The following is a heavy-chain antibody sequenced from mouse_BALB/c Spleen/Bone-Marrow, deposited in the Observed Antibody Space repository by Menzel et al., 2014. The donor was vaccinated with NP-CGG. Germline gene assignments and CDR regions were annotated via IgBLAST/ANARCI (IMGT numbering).Heavy chain of an antibody. CDR1: GFNIKDTY. Sequence: EVQLQESGAKLVKPGASVKLSCTASGFNIKDTYMYWVKQRPEQGLEWIGRIDPANGNTKYDPKFQDKATITADTSSNTAYLQLSSLTSEDTAVYYCARYYYGSSLFAYWGQGTLVTVSA. CDR2: IDPANGNT. J-gene: IGHJ3*01. V-gene: IGHV14-3*02. CDR3: ARYYYGSSLFAY. D-gene: IGHD1-1*01.